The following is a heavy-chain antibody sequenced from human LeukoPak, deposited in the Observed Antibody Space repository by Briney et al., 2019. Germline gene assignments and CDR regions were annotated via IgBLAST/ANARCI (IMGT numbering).Heavy chain of an antibody. V-gene: IGHV3-20*04. J-gene: IGHJ3*02. Sequence: PGGSLRLSCAASGFDFDDYGMSWVRQAPGKGLEWVSGINWSGGSTGYGDSVKGRFTISRDKTSLFLQMNSLRAEDTALYYCARGYLNNDVHPHAYIWGQGTLVTVSS. CDR2: INWSGGST. CDR1: GFDFDDYG. CDR3: ARGYLNNDVHPHAYI. D-gene: IGHD3-10*02.